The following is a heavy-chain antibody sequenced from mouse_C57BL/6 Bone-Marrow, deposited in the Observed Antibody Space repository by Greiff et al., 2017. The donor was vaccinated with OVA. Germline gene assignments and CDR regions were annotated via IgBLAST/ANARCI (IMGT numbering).Heavy chain of an antibody. V-gene: IGHV1-82*01. CDR1: GYAFSSSW. D-gene: IGHD2-2*01. CDR2: IYPGDGDT. CDR3: APMVTTYYAMDD. Sequence: VQLQQSGPELVKPGASVKISCKASGYAFSSSWMNWVKQRPGKGLEWIGRIYPGDGDTNYNGKFKGKATLTADKSSSTAYMQLSSLTSEDSAVYFCAPMVTTYYAMDDWGQGTSVTVSS. J-gene: IGHJ4*01.